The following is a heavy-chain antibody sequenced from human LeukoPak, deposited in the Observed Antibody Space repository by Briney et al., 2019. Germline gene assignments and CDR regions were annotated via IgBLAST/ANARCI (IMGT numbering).Heavy chain of an antibody. Sequence: SQTLSLTCTVSGGSISSGDYHWSWIRQPPGKGLEWIGYIYYSGSTYYNPSLKSRVTISVDTSKNQFSLKLSSVTAADTAVYYCARAAAYYDSSGYPYWGQGTLVTVSS. CDR1: GGSISSGDYH. V-gene: IGHV4-30-4*01. CDR2: IYYSGST. CDR3: ARAAAYYDSSGYPY. J-gene: IGHJ4*02. D-gene: IGHD3-22*01.